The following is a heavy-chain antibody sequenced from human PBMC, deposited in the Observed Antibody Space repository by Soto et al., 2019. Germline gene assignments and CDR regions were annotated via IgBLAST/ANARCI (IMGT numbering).Heavy chain of an antibody. J-gene: IGHJ4*02. Sequence: SETLSLTCTVSGVSISSVDYYWSWIRQPPGKGLEWIGYSFYSGITDYSPSLKSRVAISVDTSKNQFSLKLSSVTAADTAVYYCARSDGRYWGQGTLVTVSS. CDR3: ARSDGRY. V-gene: IGHV4-30-4*02. CDR2: SFYSGIT. CDR1: GVSISSVDYY.